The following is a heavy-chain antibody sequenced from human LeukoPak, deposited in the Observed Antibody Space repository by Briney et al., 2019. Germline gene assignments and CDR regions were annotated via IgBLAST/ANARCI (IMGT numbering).Heavy chain of an antibody. CDR3: AREAHIPNDYYYYYYMDV. J-gene: IGHJ6*03. CDR2: ISSSSSYI. D-gene: IGHD2-2*02. Sequence: SGGSLRLSCAASGFTFSSYSMNWVRQAPGKGLEWVSSISSSSSYIYYADSVKGRFTFSRDNAKNSLYLQMNSLRAEDTAVYYCAREAHIPNDYYYYYYMDVWGKGTTVTVSS. CDR1: GFTFSSYS. V-gene: IGHV3-21*01.